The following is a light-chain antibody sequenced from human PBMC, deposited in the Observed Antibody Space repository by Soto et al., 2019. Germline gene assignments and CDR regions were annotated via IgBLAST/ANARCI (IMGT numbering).Light chain of an antibody. Sequence: SALTQPASVSGSPGQSITISCTGTSSDVGGYNYVSRYQQHPGKAPKLMIYDVSNRPSGVSNRFSGSKSGNTASLTISGLQAEDEADYYCSSYTSSSTPYVFGTGTKVTVL. V-gene: IGLV2-14*01. J-gene: IGLJ1*01. CDR3: SSYTSSSTPYV. CDR1: SSDVGGYNY. CDR2: DVS.